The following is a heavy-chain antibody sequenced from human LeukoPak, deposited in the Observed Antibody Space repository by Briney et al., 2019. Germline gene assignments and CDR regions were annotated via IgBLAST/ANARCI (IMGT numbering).Heavy chain of an antibody. Sequence: SETLSLTCTVSGGSINNYYWNWIRQPAGRGLEWIGRIYSSGATHYNPSLKSRVTMSVDLSKTQFSLKLRSVTAADTAVYYCARDPFRSSFDSWGQGTLATVSS. J-gene: IGHJ4*02. V-gene: IGHV4-4*07. D-gene: IGHD1-26*01. CDR2: IYSSGAT. CDR1: GGSINNYY. CDR3: ARDPFRSSFDS.